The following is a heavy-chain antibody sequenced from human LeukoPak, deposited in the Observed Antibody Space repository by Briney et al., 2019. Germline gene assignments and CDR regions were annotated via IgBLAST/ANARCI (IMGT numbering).Heavy chain of an antibody. V-gene: IGHV4-39*01. CDR2: IYYSGST. CDR1: GGSISSSSYY. Sequence: SETLSLTCAVSGGSISSSSYYWGWIRQPPGKGLEWIGSIYYSGSTYYNPSLKSRVTISVDTSKNQFSLKLSSVTAADTAVYYCASSSGSESGSYPFDYWGQGSMATVCS. D-gene: IGHD1-26*01. J-gene: IGHJ4*02. CDR3: ASSSGSESGSYPFDY.